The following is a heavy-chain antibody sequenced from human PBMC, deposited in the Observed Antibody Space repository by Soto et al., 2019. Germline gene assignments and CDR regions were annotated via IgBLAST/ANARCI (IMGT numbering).Heavy chain of an antibody. V-gene: IGHV4-59*08. CDR3: ARGPYYDIVTGYSTAFDY. CDR1: GGSISIYY. D-gene: IGHD3-9*01. J-gene: IGHJ4*02. CDR2: IYYSGST. Sequence: SDTLSLTCTVSGGSISIYYWSWIRQPPGKGLEWIGYIYYSGSTNYNPSLKSRVTISVDTSKNQFSLKLSSVTAADTAVYYCARGPYYDIVTGYSTAFDYWGQGTLVTVSS.